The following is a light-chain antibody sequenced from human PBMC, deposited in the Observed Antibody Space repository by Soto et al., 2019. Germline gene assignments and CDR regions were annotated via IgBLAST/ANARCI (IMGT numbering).Light chain of an antibody. V-gene: IGLV2-14*01. CDR2: EVS. Sequence: QSALTQPASVSGSPGLSITISCTGTSSEVGGYNYVSWYQQHPGKAPKLMIYEVSNRPSGVSDRFSGSRSGNTASLTISGLQAEDESDYYCSSYTSSSTWVFGGGTNLTVL. CDR3: SSYTSSSTWV. J-gene: IGLJ3*02. CDR1: SSEVGGYNY.